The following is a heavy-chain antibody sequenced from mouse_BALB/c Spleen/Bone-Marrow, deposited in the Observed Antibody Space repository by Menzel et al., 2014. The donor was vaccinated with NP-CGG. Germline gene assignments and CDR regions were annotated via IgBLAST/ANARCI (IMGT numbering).Heavy chain of an antibody. CDR3: ASYRYGWYFDV. V-gene: IGHV14-3*02. J-gene: IGHJ1*01. CDR2: IDPAIFT. D-gene: IGHD2-14*01. Sequence: EVQLQQSGAELVKPGASVKLSCTASGFNIKDTYLHWVKQRPEQGLDWIGRIDPAIFTKYDPKFQGNATITADTSSNTAYLRLSSLTSVDTSVYYCASYRYGWYFDVWGAGTTVTVSS. CDR1: GFNIKDTY.